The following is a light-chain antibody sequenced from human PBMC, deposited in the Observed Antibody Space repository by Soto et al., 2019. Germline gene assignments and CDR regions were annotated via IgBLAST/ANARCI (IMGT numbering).Light chain of an antibody. J-gene: IGKJ1*01. Sequence: DIQMTQSPSTLPASVGDRVTITCRASQSISNCLAWYQQKAGTARKLLIYHASTVESGVPSRFSGSGSGTEFTLTISSLQPDDFATYYCQQYNSYSFGQGTKVDIK. CDR1: QSISNC. V-gene: IGKV1-5*01. CDR2: HAS. CDR3: QQYNSYS.